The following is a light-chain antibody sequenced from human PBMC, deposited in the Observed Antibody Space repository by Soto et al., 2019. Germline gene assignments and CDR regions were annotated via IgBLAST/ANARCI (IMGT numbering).Light chain of an antibody. CDR1: QNIGRF. Sequence: DIQMTQSPSSLSASVGDRVTITCRASQNIGRFLNWHQQKPGKAPNVLINVASTLRSGVPSRFSGSVSGTDFNLTINSLQPEDFATYFYQQSFTTPLTFGGGTKVEIK. CDR2: VAS. CDR3: QQSFTTPLT. J-gene: IGKJ4*01. V-gene: IGKV1-39*01.